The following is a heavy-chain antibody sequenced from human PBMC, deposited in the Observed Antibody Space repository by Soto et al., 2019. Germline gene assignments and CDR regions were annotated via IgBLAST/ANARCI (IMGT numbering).Heavy chain of an antibody. Sequence: QVQLVQSGAEVKKPGASVKVSCKASGYTFSSYGISWVRQAPGQGLEWMGWISGYNGNTNYAQNLQGRVTLTTDTSTSTAYMELRSLRSDDTAVYYCGRFGIQRWTYYFDYWGQGTLVTVSS. D-gene: IGHD5-18*01. CDR2: ISGYNGNT. CDR1: GYTFSSYG. V-gene: IGHV1-18*01. J-gene: IGHJ4*02. CDR3: GRFGIQRWTYYFDY.